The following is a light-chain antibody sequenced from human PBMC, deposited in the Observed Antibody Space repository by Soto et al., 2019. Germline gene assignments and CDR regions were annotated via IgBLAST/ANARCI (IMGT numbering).Light chain of an antibody. J-gene: IGLJ2*01. Sequence: QLVLTQPPSASGTPGQRVTISCSGSRSNIGSNYVYWYQQLPGTAPKLLIYRNNQRPSGVPDRFSGSKSGPSASLAISGVRSEDEADYYCTAWDDTLRGPLFGGGTKLTVL. V-gene: IGLV1-47*01. CDR1: RSNIGSNY. CDR2: RNN. CDR3: TAWDDTLRGPL.